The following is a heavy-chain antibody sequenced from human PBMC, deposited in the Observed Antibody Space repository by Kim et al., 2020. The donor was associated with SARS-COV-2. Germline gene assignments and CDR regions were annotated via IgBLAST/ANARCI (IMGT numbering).Heavy chain of an antibody. J-gene: IGHJ4*02. V-gene: IGHV3-30*18. CDR3: AKSLRKYYYDSSGYYHLFDY. Sequence: GGSLRLSCAASGFTFSSYGMHWVRQAPGKGLEWVAVISYDGSNKYYADSVKGRFTISRDNSKNTLYLQMNSLRAEDTAVYYCAKSLRKYYYDSSGYYHLFDYWGQGTLVTISS. CDR2: ISYDGSNK. CDR1: GFTFSSYG. D-gene: IGHD3-22*01.